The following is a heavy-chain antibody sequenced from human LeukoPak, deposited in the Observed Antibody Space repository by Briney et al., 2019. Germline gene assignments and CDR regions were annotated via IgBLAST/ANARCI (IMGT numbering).Heavy chain of an antibody. D-gene: IGHD3-16*01. CDR1: GFTFSTYS. J-gene: IGHJ4*02. Sequence: EGSLRLSCAASGFTFSTYSMNWVRQAPGKGLEWVSYIRGNGDDIDYADSVKGRFTISRDNAKNSLSLEMNSLRADDTVVYFCVRDHHWAFDYWGQGTLVTVSS. CDR3: VRDHHWAFDY. V-gene: IGHV3-21*05. CDR2: IRGNGDDI.